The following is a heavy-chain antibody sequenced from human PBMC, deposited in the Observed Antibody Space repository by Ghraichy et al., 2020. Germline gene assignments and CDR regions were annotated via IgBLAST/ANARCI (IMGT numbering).Heavy chain of an antibody. CDR1: GGSISSYY. V-gene: IGHV4-59*01. CDR3: ARLSPYYDSSGYHEGNAFDI. J-gene: IGHJ3*02. D-gene: IGHD3-22*01. Sequence: SQTLSLTCTVSGGSISSYYWSWIRQPPGKGLEWIGYIYYSGSTNYNPSLKSRVTISVDTSKNQFSLKLSSVTAADTAVYYCARLSPYYDSSGYHEGNAFDIWGQGTMVTVSS. CDR2: IYYSGST.